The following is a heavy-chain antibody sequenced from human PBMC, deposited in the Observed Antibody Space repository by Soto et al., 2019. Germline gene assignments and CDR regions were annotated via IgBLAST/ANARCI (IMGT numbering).Heavy chain of an antibody. Sequence: TSETLSLTCAVYGGFFSGYYWSWIRQPPGKGLEWIGEINHSGSTNYNPSLKSRVTISVDTSKNQFSLKLSSVTAADTAVYYCARGSRTWYIAFDILGQRNMVTISS. CDR3: ARGSRTWYIAFDI. CDR2: INHSGST. J-gene: IGHJ3*02. D-gene: IGHD6-13*01. V-gene: IGHV4-34*01. CDR1: GGFFSGYY.